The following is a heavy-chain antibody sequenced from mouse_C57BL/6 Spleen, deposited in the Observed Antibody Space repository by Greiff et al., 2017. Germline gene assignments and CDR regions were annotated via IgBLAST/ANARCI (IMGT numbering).Heavy chain of an antibody. V-gene: IGHV14-3*01. CDR2: IDPANGNT. D-gene: IGHD1-1*01. Sequence: EVKLMESVAELVRPGASVKLSCTASGFNIKNTYMHWVKQRPEQGLEWIGRIDPANGNTKYAPKFQGKATITADTSSNTAYLQLSSLTSEDTAIYYCARPVVATDWFAYWGQGTLVTVSA. CDR1: GFNIKNTY. J-gene: IGHJ3*01. CDR3: ARPVVATDWFAY.